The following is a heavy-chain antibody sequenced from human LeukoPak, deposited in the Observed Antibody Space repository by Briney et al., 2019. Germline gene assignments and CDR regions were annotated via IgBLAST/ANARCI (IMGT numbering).Heavy chain of an antibody. CDR3: ARVSVVPAAIDY. Sequence: SETLSLTCAVSGGSISSSNWWSWVRQPPGKGLEWIGEIYHSGSTNYNPSLKSRVTISVDTSKNQFSLKLSSVTAADTAVYYCARVSVVPAAIDYWGQGTLVTVSS. J-gene: IGHJ4*02. CDR2: IYHSGST. D-gene: IGHD2-2*01. V-gene: IGHV4-4*02. CDR1: GGSISSSNW.